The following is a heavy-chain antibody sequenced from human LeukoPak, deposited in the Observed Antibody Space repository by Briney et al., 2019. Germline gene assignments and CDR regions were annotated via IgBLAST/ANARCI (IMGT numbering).Heavy chain of an antibody. CDR2: INPNSGGT. J-gene: IGHJ4*02. D-gene: IGHD3-22*01. CDR3: ARDPGYYDSSGYFGY. V-gene: IGHV1-2*02. CDR1: GYTFTGYY. Sequence: ASVKVSCKASGYTFTGYYMHWVRQAPGQGLEWMGWINPNSGGTNYAQKFQGRVTMTRDTSISTAYIELSRLRSDDTAVYYCARDPGYYDSSGYFGYWGQGTLVTVSS.